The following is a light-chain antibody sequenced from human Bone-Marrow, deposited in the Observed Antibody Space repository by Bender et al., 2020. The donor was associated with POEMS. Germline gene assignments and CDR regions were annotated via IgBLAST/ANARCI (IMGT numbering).Light chain of an antibody. V-gene: IGLV1-47*02. CDR2: SNT. CDR3: AAWDDNLSAFV. Sequence: QSVLTQPPSASGTPGQTVTISCSGSSSNIRRHSVNWYQQLPGTAPNLLIHSNTQRPSGVPDRFSGSKSGTSASLAISGLRSEDDVDYYCAAWDDNLSAFVFGTGTKVTAL. CDR1: SSNIRRHS. J-gene: IGLJ1*01.